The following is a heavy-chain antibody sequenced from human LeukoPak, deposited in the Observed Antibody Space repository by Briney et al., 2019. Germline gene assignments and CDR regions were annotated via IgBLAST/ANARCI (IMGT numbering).Heavy chain of an antibody. CDR3: ASSIIRVDDLSPVDY. CDR2: IYYSGST. V-gene: IGHV4-59*12. J-gene: IGHJ4*02. Sequence: SETLSLTCTVSGGSISSYYWSWIRQPPGKGLEWIGYIYYSGSTNYNPSLKNRVTISIDKSKNQFSLKLTSVTAADTAVYYCASSIIRVDDLSPVDYWGRGTLVTVSS. D-gene: IGHD3-16*02. CDR1: GGSISSYY.